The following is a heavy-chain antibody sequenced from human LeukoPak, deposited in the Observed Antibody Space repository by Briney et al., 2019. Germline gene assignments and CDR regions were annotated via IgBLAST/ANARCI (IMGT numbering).Heavy chain of an antibody. CDR1: GFTFNRFG. CDR2: IKQVGSEK. CDR3: ARFGNNYYYYYMDV. V-gene: IGHV3-7*01. D-gene: IGHD1/OR15-1a*01. J-gene: IGHJ6*03. Sequence: GGSLRLSCAASGFTFNRFGVHWVRQAPGKGLEWVANIKQVGSEKYYVDSVKGRFTISRDNAENSLYLQMNSLRAEDTAVYYCARFGNNYYYYYMDVWGKGTTVTISS.